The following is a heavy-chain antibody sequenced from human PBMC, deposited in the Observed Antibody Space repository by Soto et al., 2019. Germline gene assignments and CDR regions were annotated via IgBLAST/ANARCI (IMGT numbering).Heavy chain of an antibody. D-gene: IGHD2-2*01. Sequence: PSETLSLTCAVSGGSISSGGYSWSWIRQPPGKGLEWIGYIYHSGSTFYNPSLKSRVTISVDRSKNQFSLKLSSVTAADTAVYYCARVPDRWGQGTLVTVSS. CDR1: GGSISSGGYS. J-gene: IGHJ5*02. CDR3: ARVPDR. CDR2: IYHSGST. V-gene: IGHV4-30-2*01.